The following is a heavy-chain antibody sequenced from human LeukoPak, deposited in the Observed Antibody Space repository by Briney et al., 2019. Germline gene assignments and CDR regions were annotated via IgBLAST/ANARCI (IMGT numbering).Heavy chain of an antibody. CDR1: GGSISSYY. D-gene: IGHD3-16*01. Sequence: SETLSLTCTVSGGSISSYYWSWIRQPPGKGLEWVGYIYYSGSTNYNPSLKSRVTISVDTSKNQFSLKLSSVTAADTAVYYCARARGYFDYWGQGTLVTVSS. J-gene: IGHJ4*02. V-gene: IGHV4-59*01. CDR2: IYYSGST. CDR3: ARARGYFDY.